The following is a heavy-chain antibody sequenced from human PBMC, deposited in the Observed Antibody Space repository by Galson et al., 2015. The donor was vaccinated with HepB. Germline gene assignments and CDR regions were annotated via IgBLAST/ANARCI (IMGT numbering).Heavy chain of an antibody. CDR3: AKDPSLYYDSSSGFDY. J-gene: IGHJ4*02. CDR2: ISYDGSNK. Sequence: SLRLSCAASGFTFSSYGMHWVRQAPGKGLEWVAVISYDGSNKYYADSVKGRFTISRDNSKNTLYLQMNSLRAEDTAVYYCAKDPSLYYDSSSGFDYWGQGTLVTVSS. CDR1: GFTFSSYG. V-gene: IGHV3-30*18. D-gene: IGHD3-22*01.